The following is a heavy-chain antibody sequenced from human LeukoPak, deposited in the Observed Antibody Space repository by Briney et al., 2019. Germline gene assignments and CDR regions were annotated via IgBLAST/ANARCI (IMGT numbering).Heavy chain of an antibody. V-gene: IGHV5-10-1*01. CDR3: ARVGLGNAFDI. CDR1: GYRFTNYW. Sequence: GESLRISCKGSGYRFTNYWINWVRQMPGKGLEWMGRIDPSDSYTNYSPSFQGYVTISADKSISTAYLQWSSLKASDTAMYYCARVGLGNAFDIWGQGTMVTVSS. D-gene: IGHD3-16*01. CDR2: IDPSDSYT. J-gene: IGHJ3*02.